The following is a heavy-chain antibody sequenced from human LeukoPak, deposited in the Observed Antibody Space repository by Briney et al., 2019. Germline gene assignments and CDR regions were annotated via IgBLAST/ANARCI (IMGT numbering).Heavy chain of an antibody. CDR3: ARAPYSSSWYFDY. Sequence: PGGSPRLSCAASGFTVSSSYMTWVRQAPGKGLEWVSVIYSGGSTHYAGSVKGRFTISRDNSKNTVYLQMNSLRAEDTAVYHCARAPYSSSWYFDYWGQGTQVTVSS. V-gene: IGHV3-66*01. CDR1: GFTVSSSY. J-gene: IGHJ4*02. CDR2: IYSGGST. D-gene: IGHD6-13*01.